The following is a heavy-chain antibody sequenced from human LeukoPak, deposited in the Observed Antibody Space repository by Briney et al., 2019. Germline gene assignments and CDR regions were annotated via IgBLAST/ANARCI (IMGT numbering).Heavy chain of an antibody. D-gene: IGHD3-10*01. CDR2: IRPETGEP. CDR1: GGTFSSYA. CDR3: STDSGRSYFYFDF. V-gene: IGHV1-69*10. Sequence: SVKVSCKASGGTFSSYAISWVRQAPGQGLEWVGGIRPETGEPIFAQKFRGRVTITEDTFTDTGYLELRGLTSEDTAVYYCSTDSGRSYFYFDFWGQGTLVTVSS. J-gene: IGHJ4*02.